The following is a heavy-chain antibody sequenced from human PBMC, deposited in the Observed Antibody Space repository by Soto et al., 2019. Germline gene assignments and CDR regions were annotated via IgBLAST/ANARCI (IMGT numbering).Heavy chain of an antibody. Sequence: QVQLVQSGAEMKTPGSSVKVSCKVSGDTFNNYAISWVRQAPGEGLEWMGGIIPKLDTPKYAQKFQGRVSSTADESTATADMELRSLRSDDTAVYYCARDTRQITSIRGVIPHYIYHMDVWGQGTTVAVS. J-gene: IGHJ6*03. CDR1: GDTFNNYA. CDR3: ARDTRQITSIRGVIPHYIYHMDV. CDR2: IIPKLDTP. V-gene: IGHV1-69*01. D-gene: IGHD3-10*01.